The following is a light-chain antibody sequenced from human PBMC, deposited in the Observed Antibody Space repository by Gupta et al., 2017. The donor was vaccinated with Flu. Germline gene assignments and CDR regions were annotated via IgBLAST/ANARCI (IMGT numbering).Light chain of an antibody. Sequence: EIVLTQSPAILSLSPGERATLSCRASQNIRSYLAWFQQKPGKAPRLLIYGASNRVTGIPARFSGSGSGTDFTLTISSLEPEDFAVYYCRHCGNWPFTFDPGSKVDIK. CDR2: GAS. CDR3: RHCGNWPFT. CDR1: QNIRSY. V-gene: IGKV3-11*01. J-gene: IGKJ3*01.